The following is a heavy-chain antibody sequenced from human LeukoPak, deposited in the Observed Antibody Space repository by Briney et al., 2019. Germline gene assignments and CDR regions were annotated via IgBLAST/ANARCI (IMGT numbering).Heavy chain of an antibody. CDR2: ISYDGSNK. D-gene: IGHD1-14*01. V-gene: IGHV3-30-3*01. J-gene: IGHJ3*02. Sequence: GGSLRLSCAASGFTFSSYAMHWVRQAPGKGLEWVAVISYDGSNKYYADSVKGRLTISRDNSKNTLYLQMNSLRAEDTAVYYCARDQGITPHHAFDIWGQGTMVTVSS. CDR1: GFTFSSYA. CDR3: ARDQGITPHHAFDI.